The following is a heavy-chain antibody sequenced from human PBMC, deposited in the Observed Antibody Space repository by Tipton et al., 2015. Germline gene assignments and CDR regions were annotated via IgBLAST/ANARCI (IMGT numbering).Heavy chain of an antibody. J-gene: IGHJ3*02. D-gene: IGHD3-3*01. CDR1: GGSISSPSYY. CDR2: IYYSGST. V-gene: IGHV4-61*01. CDR3: ARDLGWGHDAFDI. Sequence: TLSLTCTVSGGSISSPSYYWDWIRQPPGKGLEWIGYIYYSGSTNYNPSLKSRVTISVDTSKNQFSLKLSSVTAADTAVYYCARDLGWGHDAFDIWGQGTMVTVS.